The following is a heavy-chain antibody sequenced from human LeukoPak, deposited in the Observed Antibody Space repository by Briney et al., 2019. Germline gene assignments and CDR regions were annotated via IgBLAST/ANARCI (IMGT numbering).Heavy chain of an antibody. V-gene: IGHV3-30-3*02. J-gene: IGHJ6*02. Sequence: GGSLRLSCAASGFTFSSYAMHWVRQAPGKGLEWVAVISYDGSNKYYADSVKGRFTISRDNSKNTLYLQMNSLRAEDTAVYYCAKTIPYSSGWYYDYYYYYGMDVWGQGTTVTVSS. D-gene: IGHD6-19*01. CDR3: AKTIPYSSGWYYDYYYYYGMDV. CDR2: ISYDGSNK. CDR1: GFTFSSYA.